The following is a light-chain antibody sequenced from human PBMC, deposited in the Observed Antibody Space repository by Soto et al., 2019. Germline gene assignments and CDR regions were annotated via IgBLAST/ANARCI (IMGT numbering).Light chain of an antibody. J-gene: IGLJ2*01. CDR1: SSNIGSNY. CDR3: AAWDDSLSGPVV. V-gene: IGLV1-47*01. Sequence: QSVLTQPPSASGTPGQRGTLSCSGSSSNIGSNYVYWYQQLPGTAPKLLIYRNNQRPSGVPDRFSGSKSGTSASLAISGLRSEDEADYYCAAWDDSLSGPVVFGGGTKLTVL. CDR2: RNN.